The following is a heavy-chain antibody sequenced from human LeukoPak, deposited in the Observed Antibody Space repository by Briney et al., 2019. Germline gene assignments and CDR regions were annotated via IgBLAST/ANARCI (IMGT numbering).Heavy chain of an antibody. CDR3: ARQGDYYDSSGYYYEWFDP. CDR2: IYPGDSDT. V-gene: IGHV5-51*01. D-gene: IGHD3-22*01. Sequence: GESLKISCKGSGYSFTSYWIGWVRQMPGKGLEWMGIIYPGDSDTRYSPSFQGQVTISADKSISTAYLQWSSLKASDTAMYYCARQGDYYDSSGYYYEWFDPWGQGTLLTVSS. J-gene: IGHJ5*02. CDR1: GYSFTSYW.